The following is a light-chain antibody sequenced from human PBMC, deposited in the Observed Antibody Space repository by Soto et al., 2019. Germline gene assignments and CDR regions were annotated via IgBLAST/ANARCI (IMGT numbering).Light chain of an antibody. Sequence: EIVLTQSPGTLSLSPGERATISCRASQSVRSTSSVWYQQKPGQAPRLLIYAASSRATGIPDRFSGSGSGTDFTLTISRLEPEDSAVYYCQQYGSSSWTFGQGTRVEIK. V-gene: IGKV3-20*01. CDR2: AAS. CDR1: QSVRSTS. J-gene: IGKJ1*01. CDR3: QQYGSSSWT.